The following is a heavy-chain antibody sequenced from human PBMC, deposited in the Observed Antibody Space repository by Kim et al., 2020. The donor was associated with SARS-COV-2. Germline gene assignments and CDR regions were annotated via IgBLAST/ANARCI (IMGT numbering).Heavy chain of an antibody. J-gene: IGHJ3*01. CDR1: GASMRDQY. Sequence: SETLSLTCIVSGASMRDQYWSWIRQSPGERLERIGHISYRGNTKYNPSLRSRATILVDTSKNQFSLNLRSVTAADTAVYFCARSDTYCPTGVCPNSFDV. CDR3: ARSDTYCPTGVCPNSFDV. CDR2: ISYRGNT. V-gene: IGHV4-59*08. D-gene: IGHD2-8*01.